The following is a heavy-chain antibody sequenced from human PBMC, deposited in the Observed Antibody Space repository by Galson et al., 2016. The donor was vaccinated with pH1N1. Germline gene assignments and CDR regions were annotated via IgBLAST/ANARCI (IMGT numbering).Heavy chain of an antibody. Sequence: SLRLSCAASGFTFSNYGMTWVRQAPGKGLEWVSGISGSGGSTHYADSVKGRFTISRDNSDNTLFLQMNSLSAGDMAVYYCAKLGLTNYGHDAFDIWGLGTMVTVSS. D-gene: IGHD4/OR15-4a*01. CDR1: GFTFSNYG. V-gene: IGHV3-23*01. CDR2: ISGSGGST. J-gene: IGHJ3*02. CDR3: AKLGLTNYGHDAFDI.